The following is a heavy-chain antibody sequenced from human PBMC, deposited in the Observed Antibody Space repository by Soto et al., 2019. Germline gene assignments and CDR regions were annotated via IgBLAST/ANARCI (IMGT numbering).Heavy chain of an antibody. CDR2: ISGSGGDT. J-gene: IGHJ4*02. V-gene: IGHV3-23*01. D-gene: IGHD6-19*01. CDR3: AVTSGIEVTGPDY. Sequence: EVQLLESGGGLVQPGGSLRLSCAASGFTFSNYALSWVRQAPGKGLQWVSAISGSGGDTYYADSVKGRFTISRDNSRNTLYLQMNSLRADDTDVYYCAVTSGIEVTGPDYWGQGTPVTVSS. CDR1: GFTFSNYA.